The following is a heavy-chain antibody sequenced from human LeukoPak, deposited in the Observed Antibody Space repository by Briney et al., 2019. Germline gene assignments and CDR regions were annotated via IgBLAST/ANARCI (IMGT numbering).Heavy chain of an antibody. CDR1: GFTFNKYA. Sequence: GGSLRLSCGASGFTFNKYAMHWVRQAPGKGLEYVSGISSNGGTTYYANSVKGRFTLSRDNSKNTLYLQMGSLGAEDMAVYYCARERYSKPTDDAFDIWGQGTMVTVSS. D-gene: IGHD4-11*01. CDR2: ISSNGGTT. V-gene: IGHV3-64*01. CDR3: ARERYSKPTDDAFDI. J-gene: IGHJ3*02.